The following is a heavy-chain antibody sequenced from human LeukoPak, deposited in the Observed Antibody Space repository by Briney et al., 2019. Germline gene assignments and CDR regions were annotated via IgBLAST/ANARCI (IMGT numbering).Heavy chain of an antibody. CDR1: GFTFSSYA. V-gene: IGHV3-23*01. Sequence: GGSLRLSCAASGFTFSSYAMSWARQAPGKGLEWVSSITSSGAATYYADSVRGRFTISRDNSDNTLYLQMNSLRAEDTAVYYCAKDRPNYYGSNGHYYKLNGDCWGQGTLVTVSS. CDR3: AKDRPNYYGSNGHYYKLNGDC. D-gene: IGHD3-22*01. CDR2: ITSSGAAT. J-gene: IGHJ4*02.